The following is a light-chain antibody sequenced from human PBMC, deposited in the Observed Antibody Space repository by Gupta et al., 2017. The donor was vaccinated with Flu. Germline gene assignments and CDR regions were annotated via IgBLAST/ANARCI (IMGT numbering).Light chain of an antibody. J-gene: IGKJ3*01. CDR2: LGS. Sequence: DIVMTQSPLSLPVTPGEPASISCRSSQSLLHSSGYYYLDWYLQKPGQSPQLLIYLGSNRASGVPDRFSGSGSGTDFTLKISRGEAEDVGVYYCMQALQAPRTFGRGTKVDIK. CDR1: QSLLHSSGYYY. V-gene: IGKV2-28*01. CDR3: MQALQAPRT.